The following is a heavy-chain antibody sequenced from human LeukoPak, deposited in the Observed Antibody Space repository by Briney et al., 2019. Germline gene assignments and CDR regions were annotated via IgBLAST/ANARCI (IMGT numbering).Heavy chain of an antibody. CDR1: GGSISSSSYY. D-gene: IGHD3-22*01. CDR2: IYYSGST. CDR3: ASGLGEYDSSGYYYGY. Sequence: PSETLSLTCTVSGGSISSSSYYWGWIRQPPGKGLEWIGSIYYSGSTYYNPSLKSRVTISVDTSKNQFSLKLSSVTAAGTAVYYCASGLGEYDSSGYYYGYWGQGTLVTVSS. J-gene: IGHJ4*02. V-gene: IGHV4-39*01.